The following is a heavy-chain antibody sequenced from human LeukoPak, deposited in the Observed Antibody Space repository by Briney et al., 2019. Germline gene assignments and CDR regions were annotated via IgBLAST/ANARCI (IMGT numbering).Heavy chain of an antibody. CDR1: GFTFSSYW. D-gene: IGHD1-1*01. CDR3: ARGGRIQLERRGYFDY. J-gene: IGHJ4*02. V-gene: IGHV3-7*01. Sequence: GGSLRLSCAASGFTFSSYWMTWVRQAPGKGLEWVANIVPDGSEKYYVESVRGRFTISRDNAKNSLYLQMNSLRAEDTAVYYCARGGRIQLERRGYFDYWGQGTLVTVSS. CDR2: IVPDGSEK.